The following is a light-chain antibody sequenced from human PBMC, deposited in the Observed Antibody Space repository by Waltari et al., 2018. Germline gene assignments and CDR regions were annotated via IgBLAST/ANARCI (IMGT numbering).Light chain of an antibody. J-gene: IGKJ1*01. V-gene: IGKV4-1*01. Sequence: DIVMTQSPESLPLSLGERATINCKSTQSVLSSSDSRNYLAWYQQRPGQSPKLLIYWASTREFGVPDRFTGSGSGTDFTLIISCLQAEDVAVYYCQQYFSLPWTFGQGTKVEL. CDR1: QSVLSSSDSRNY. CDR3: QQYFSLPWT. CDR2: WAS.